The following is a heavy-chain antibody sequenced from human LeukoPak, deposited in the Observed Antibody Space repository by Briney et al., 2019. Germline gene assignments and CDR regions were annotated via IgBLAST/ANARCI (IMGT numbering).Heavy chain of an antibody. CDR1: RFTFSSYS. CDR3: ARASKYYYDSSGYPLDY. D-gene: IGHD3-22*01. CDR2: ISSSSSSI. J-gene: IGHJ4*02. Sequence: GGSLILSCAASRFTFSSYSMIWVRQAPGKGLEWVSSISSSSSSIYYADSVKGRFTISRDNAKNSLYLQMSSLRAEDTAVYYCARASKYYYDSSGYPLDYWGQGTLVTVSS. V-gene: IGHV3-21*01.